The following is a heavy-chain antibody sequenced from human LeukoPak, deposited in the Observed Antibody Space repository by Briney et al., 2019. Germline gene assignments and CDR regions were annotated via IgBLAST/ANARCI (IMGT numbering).Heavy chain of an antibody. CDR1: GFTFSNYA. CDR2: IGGSGGST. J-gene: IGHJ4*02. Sequence: GGSLRLSCAASGFTFSNYAMSWVRQAPGEGLEWVSAIGGSGGSTYYADSVKGRFTISRDNSKNTLYLQMNSLRAEDTAVYYCAKDLEVHYFDTSGYYFDYWGQGTLVTVSS. CDR3: AKDLEVHYFDTSGYYFDY. V-gene: IGHV3-23*01. D-gene: IGHD3-22*01.